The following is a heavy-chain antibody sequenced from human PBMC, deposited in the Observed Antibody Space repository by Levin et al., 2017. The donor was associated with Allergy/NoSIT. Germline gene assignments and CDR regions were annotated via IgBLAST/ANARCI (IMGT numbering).Heavy chain of an antibody. J-gene: IGHJ4*02. D-gene: IGHD3-10*02. Sequence: GGSLRLSCAASGFTFSTYTINWVRQAPGKGLEWVSSINNNNDYKYYADSVKGRFTVSRDNAKNSLYLQMNSLRAEDTAVYYCARDPVRGTYYFDYWGQGTLVTVSS. CDR3: ARDPVRGTYYFDY. CDR2: INNNNDYK. CDR1: GFTFSTYT. V-gene: IGHV3-21*01.